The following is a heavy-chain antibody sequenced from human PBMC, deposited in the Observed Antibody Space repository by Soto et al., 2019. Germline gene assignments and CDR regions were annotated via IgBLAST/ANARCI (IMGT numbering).Heavy chain of an antibody. CDR2: IYYSGST. J-gene: IGHJ5*02. Sequence: PSETLSLTCTVSGGSISSGGYYWSWIRQHPGKGLEWIGYIYYSGSTYYNPSLKSRVTISVDTSKNQFSLKLSSVTAADTAVYYCARVIVVVVAATRVNWFDPWAREPWSPSPQ. CDR3: ARVIVVVVAATRVNWFDP. D-gene: IGHD2-15*01. V-gene: IGHV4-31*03. CDR1: GGSISSGGYY.